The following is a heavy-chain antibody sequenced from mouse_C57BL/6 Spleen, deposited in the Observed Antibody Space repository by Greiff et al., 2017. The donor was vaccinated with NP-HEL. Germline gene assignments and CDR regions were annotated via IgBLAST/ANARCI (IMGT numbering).Heavy chain of an antibody. CDR2: ISSGSSTI. CDR1: GFTFSDYG. CDR3: AREGNYGRYFDV. D-gene: IGHD1-1*01. V-gene: IGHV5-17*01. Sequence: DVQLVESGGGLVKPGGSLKLSCAASGFTFSDYGMHWVRQAPEKGLEWVAYISSGSSTIYYADTVKGRFTISRDNAKNTLFLQMTSLRSEDTAMYYWAREGNYGRYFDVWGTGTTVTVSS. J-gene: IGHJ1*03.